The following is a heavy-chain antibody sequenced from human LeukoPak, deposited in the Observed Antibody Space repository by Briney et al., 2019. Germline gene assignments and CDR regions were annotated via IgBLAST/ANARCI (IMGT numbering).Heavy chain of an antibody. CDR2: IYYTGIT. D-gene: IGHD3-22*01. V-gene: IGHV4-39*01. CDR3: ASPWITTFDY. J-gene: IGHJ4*02. Sequence: PSETLSLTCTVSGGSISGNSFYWGWVRQPPGKGLEWIGNIYYTGITYYNPSLKSRVTISVDTSKNQFSLRLNSVTAADTAVYYCASPWITTFDYWGQGTLVTVSS. CDR1: GGSISGNSFY.